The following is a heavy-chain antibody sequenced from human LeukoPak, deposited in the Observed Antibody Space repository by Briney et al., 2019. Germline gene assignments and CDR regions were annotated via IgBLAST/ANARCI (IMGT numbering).Heavy chain of an antibody. CDR1: GYSFTSYW. Sequence: GESLKISCKGSGYSFTSYWIGWVRQMPGKGLEWMGIIYPSDSDTRYSPSFQGQVTISADKSISTAYLQWSSLKASDTAMYYCASGIEEWELPYYFDYWGQGTLVTVSS. V-gene: IGHV5-51*01. CDR2: IYPSDSDT. D-gene: IGHD1-26*01. J-gene: IGHJ4*02. CDR3: ASGIEEWELPYYFDY.